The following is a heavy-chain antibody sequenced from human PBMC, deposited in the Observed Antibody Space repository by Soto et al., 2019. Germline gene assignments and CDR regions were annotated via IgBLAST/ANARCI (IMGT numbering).Heavy chain of an antibody. CDR2: ISAYNGNT. CDR1: GYTFTSYG. Sequence: QVQLVQSGAEVKKPGASVKVSCKASGYTFTSYGISWVRQAPGQGLEWMGWISAYNGNTNYAQKLQGRVTMTTDTSTRTDYMELRSLRSDDTAVYYCARGGGYYDSSGPLGMDVWGQGTTVTVSS. CDR3: ARGGGYYDSSGPLGMDV. V-gene: IGHV1-18*01. J-gene: IGHJ6*02. D-gene: IGHD3-22*01.